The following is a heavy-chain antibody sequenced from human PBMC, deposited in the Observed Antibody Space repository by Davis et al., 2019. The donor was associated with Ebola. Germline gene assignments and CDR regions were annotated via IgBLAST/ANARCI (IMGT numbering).Heavy chain of an antibody. Sequence: GGSLRLSCVGSGFDFSPYKLNWVRQAPGKGLEWISYISSSGRTMYYADSVKGRFTISRDNAKNSLYLQMNSLRDEDTAVYYCAKPEGYYYYGMDVWGQGTTVTVSS. CDR3: AKPEGYYYYGMDV. CDR2: ISSSGRTM. J-gene: IGHJ6*02. CDR1: GFDFSPYK. V-gene: IGHV3-48*02.